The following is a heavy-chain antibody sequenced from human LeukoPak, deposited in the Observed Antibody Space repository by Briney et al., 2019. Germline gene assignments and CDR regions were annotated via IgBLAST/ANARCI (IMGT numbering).Heavy chain of an antibody. CDR3: ARQLNGLGYCSGGSCYSGIVY. J-gene: IGHJ4*02. V-gene: IGHV1-69*06. D-gene: IGHD2-15*01. CDR1: GGTFSSYA. Sequence: SVKVSCKASGGTFSSYAISWVRQAPGQGLEWMGGIIPIFGTANYAQKFQGRVTITADKSTSTAYLDLSSLRSEDTAVYYCARQLNGLGYCSGGSCYSGIVYWGQGALVTVSS. CDR2: IIPIFGTA.